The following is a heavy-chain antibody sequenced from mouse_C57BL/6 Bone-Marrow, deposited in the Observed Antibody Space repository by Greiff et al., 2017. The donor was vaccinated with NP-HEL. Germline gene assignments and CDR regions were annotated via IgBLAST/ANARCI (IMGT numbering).Heavy chain of an antibody. CDR2: IDPTSGGT. CDR1: GYTFPSYW. J-gene: IGHJ4*01. V-gene: IGHV1-72*01. Sequence: QVQLQQPGAELVKPGASVKLSCKASGYTFPSYWMHWVKQRPGRGLEWIGRIDPTSGGTKYNEKFKSKATLTVDKPSSTAYMQLSSLTSEDSAVYYCATAGGAQADAMDYWGQGTSVTVSS. D-gene: IGHD3-2*02. CDR3: ATAGGAQADAMDY.